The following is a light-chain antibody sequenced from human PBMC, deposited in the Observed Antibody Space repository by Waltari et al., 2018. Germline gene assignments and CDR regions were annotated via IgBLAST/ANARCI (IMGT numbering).Light chain of an antibody. CDR2: DAS. Sequence: DIQMNQSTSSMTTSVGDRVTISCQASQDIGTDLNWYQQRPGKAPKLLVHDASNLDTGVPSRFSGSGSGTDFTFTISSLQPEDIATYYCQQYDKVPPTFGQGTKLEI. CDR1: QDIGTD. CDR3: QQYDKVPPT. V-gene: IGKV1-33*01. J-gene: IGKJ2*01.